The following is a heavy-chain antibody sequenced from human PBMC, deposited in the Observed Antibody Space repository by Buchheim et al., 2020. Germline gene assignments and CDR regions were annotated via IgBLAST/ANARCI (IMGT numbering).Heavy chain of an antibody. Sequence: QVQLVQSGAEVKRPGASVKISCKPSGYRITSYDLHWVRQAPGQGLEWMAVINPTSDVTTYAERLQGRVVMTRDTYTSTFYMELNSLTSEDTAVYFCARVWGGYQLDYWGQGTL. D-gene: IGHD3-10*01. J-gene: IGHJ4*02. CDR3: ARVWGGYQLDY. V-gene: IGHV1-46*03. CDR1: GYRITSYD. CDR2: INPTSDVT.